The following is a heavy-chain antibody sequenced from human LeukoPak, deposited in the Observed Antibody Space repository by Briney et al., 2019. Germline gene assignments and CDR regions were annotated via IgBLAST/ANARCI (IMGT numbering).Heavy chain of an antibody. CDR1: GFIFSRNA. Sequence: GGSLTLSCALSGFIFSRNAMSWARQPPGKGLECVSTIRGIGGSTYYADSVKGRFTVSRDNSKNTVYLQMNSLRAEDTAVYYCAKDRSWGDYYFYFYIDVWGKGTTVTVSS. V-gene: IGHV3-23*01. CDR2: IRGIGGST. J-gene: IGHJ6*03. D-gene: IGHD3-16*01. CDR3: AKDRSWGDYYFYFYIDV.